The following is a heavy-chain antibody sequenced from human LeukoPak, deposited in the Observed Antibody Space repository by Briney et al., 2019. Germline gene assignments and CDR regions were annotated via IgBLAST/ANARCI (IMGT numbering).Heavy chain of an antibody. V-gene: IGHV1-2*06. CDR2: INPNSGGT. D-gene: IGHD3-22*01. Sequence: ASVKVSCKASGYTFTGYYMHWVRQAPGQGLEWMGRINPNSGGTNYAQKFQGRVTITMDTSISTAYMELSRLRSDDTAVYYCARGTYDSIDPWGQGTLVTVSS. J-gene: IGHJ5*02. CDR3: ARGTYDSIDP. CDR1: GYTFTGYY.